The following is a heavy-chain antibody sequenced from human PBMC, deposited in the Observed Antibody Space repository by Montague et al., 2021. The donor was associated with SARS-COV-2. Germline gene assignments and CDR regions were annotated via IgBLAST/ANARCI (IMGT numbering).Heavy chain of an antibody. Sequence: SETLSLTCAVYGGSFSNYYWSWIRQSPGKGLEWIGEINHSGSTNYNPSLKSRVTISVDTSKNQFSLKLSSVTAADTAVYYCARGGTVTTFLAPKRRRRYNGFDPWGQGTLVTVSS. V-gene: IGHV4-34*01. CDR2: INHSGST. D-gene: IGHD4-17*01. CDR1: GGSFSNYY. CDR3: ARGGTVTTFLAPKRRRRYNGFDP. J-gene: IGHJ5*02.